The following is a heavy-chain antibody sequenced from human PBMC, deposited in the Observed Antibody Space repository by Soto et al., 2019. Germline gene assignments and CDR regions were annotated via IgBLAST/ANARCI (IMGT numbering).Heavy chain of an antibody. D-gene: IGHD3-9*01. J-gene: IGHJ6*03. Sequence: PSETLSLTCTVSGGSISSYYWSWIRQPPGKGLEWIGYIYYSGSTNYNPSLKNRVTISVDTSKNQFSLKLSSVTAADTAVYYCARAVRYFDWLLPEEDYYYYMDVWGKGTTVTVSS. CDR2: IYYSGST. V-gene: IGHV4-59*01. CDR1: GGSISSYY. CDR3: ARAVRYFDWLLPEEDYYYYMDV.